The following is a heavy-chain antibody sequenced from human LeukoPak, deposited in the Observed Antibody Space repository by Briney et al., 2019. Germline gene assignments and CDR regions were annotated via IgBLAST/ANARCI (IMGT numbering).Heavy chain of an antibody. CDR3: ARSIVMVVAAPYGMDV. V-gene: IGHV3-64*01. Sequence: GGSLRLSCAASGFTFSSYAMHWVRQAPGKGLEYVSAISSNGGSTYYANSVKGRFTISRDNSKNTLYLQMGSLRAEDMAVYYCARSIVMVVAAPYGMDVWGQGTTVTVSS. CDR1: GFTFSSYA. CDR2: ISSNGGST. D-gene: IGHD2-15*01. J-gene: IGHJ6*02.